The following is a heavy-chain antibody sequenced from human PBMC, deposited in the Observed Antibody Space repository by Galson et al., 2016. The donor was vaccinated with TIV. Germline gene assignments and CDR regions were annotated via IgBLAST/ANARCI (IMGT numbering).Heavy chain of an antibody. CDR3: ASDRNTAFDTYHYYYGMDV. Sequence: SVKVSCKASGGTFSSYVFNWVRLAPGQGLGWMGGIIPLFRTTNYAQKFQGRVTITADESTNTAYMELNSLRSGDTAVYYCASDRNTAFDTYHYYYGMDVWGQGTT. J-gene: IGHJ6*02. CDR2: IIPLFRTT. V-gene: IGHV1-69*13. D-gene: IGHD5-18*01. CDR1: GGTFSSYV.